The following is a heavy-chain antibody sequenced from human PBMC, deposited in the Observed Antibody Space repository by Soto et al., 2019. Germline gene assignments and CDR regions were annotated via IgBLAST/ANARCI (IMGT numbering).Heavy chain of an antibody. CDR3: AHTPSHYYGSGSTSFDY. CDR2: IYWDDDK. D-gene: IGHD3-10*01. CDR1: GFSLSTSGVG. J-gene: IGHJ4*02. V-gene: IGHV2-5*02. Sequence: GSGPTLVNPTQTLTLTCTFSGFSLSTSGVGVGWIRQPPGKALEWLALIYWDDDKRYSPSLKSRLTITKDTSKNQVVLTMTNMDPVDTATYYCAHTPSHYYGSGSTSFDYWGQGTLVTVSS.